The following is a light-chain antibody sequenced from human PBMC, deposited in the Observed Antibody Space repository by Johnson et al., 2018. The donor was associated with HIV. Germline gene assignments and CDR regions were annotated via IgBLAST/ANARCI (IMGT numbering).Light chain of an antibody. CDR3: GTWETSLSAGLLYV. Sequence: QFVLTQPPSVSAAPGQKVTISCSGSNSNIGNNYVSWYQQVPGTAPKLLIYDYDKRPSGIPDRFSGSKSGTSATLGITGLQTGDEADYYCGTWETSLSAGLLYVFGPGTKVTVL. CDR2: DYD. J-gene: IGLJ1*01. CDR1: NSNIGNNY. V-gene: IGLV1-51*01.